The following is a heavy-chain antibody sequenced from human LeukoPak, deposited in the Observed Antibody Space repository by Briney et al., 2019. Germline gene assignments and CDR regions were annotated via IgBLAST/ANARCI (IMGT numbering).Heavy chain of an antibody. Sequence: GGSLRLSCAASGFTFDDYAMHWVRQAPGKGLEWVSGISWNSGSIGYADSVEGRFTISRDNAKNSLYLQMNSLRAEDTALYYCAKWGGSGSYSAYFDYWGQGTLVTVSS. D-gene: IGHD3-10*01. CDR2: ISWNSGSI. V-gene: IGHV3-9*01. CDR3: AKWGGSGSYSAYFDY. J-gene: IGHJ4*02. CDR1: GFTFDDYA.